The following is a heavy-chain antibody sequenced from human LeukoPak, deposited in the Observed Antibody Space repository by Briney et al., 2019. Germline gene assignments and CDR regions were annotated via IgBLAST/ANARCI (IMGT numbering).Heavy chain of an antibody. CDR3: ARDSFELVDY. J-gene: IGHJ4*02. CDR2: ISYDGSNK. Sequence: GGSLRLSCAASGFTFSSYAMHWVRQAPGKGLEWVAVISYDGSNKYYEDSVKGRFTIPRDNSKNTLYLQMNSLRAEDTAMYYCARDSFELVDYWGQGTLVTVSS. V-gene: IGHV3-30*01. D-gene: IGHD6-6*01. CDR1: GFTFSSYA.